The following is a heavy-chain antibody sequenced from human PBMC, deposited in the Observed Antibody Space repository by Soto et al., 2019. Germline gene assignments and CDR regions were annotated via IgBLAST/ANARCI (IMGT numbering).Heavy chain of an antibody. D-gene: IGHD6-6*01. CDR2: ISAYNGNR. V-gene: IGHV1-18*01. CDR3: AREGQLGY. J-gene: IGHJ4*02. Sequence: QVQLVQSGAEVKKPGASVKVSCKASGYAFTTYGCSWVRQAPGQGLEWMGWISAYNGNRHYAQKFQGRVTLTTDTTTSTAYMELRSLRYDDADVYYCAREGQLGYWGQGTLVTVSS. CDR1: GYAFTTYG.